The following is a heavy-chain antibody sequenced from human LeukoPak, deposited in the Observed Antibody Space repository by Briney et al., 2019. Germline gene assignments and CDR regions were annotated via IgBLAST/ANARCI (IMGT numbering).Heavy chain of an antibody. J-gene: IGHJ6*02. CDR3: ARGSGSYSPYYYYGMDV. V-gene: IGHV1-69*13. Sequence: SVEVSCKASGGTFSSYAISWVRQAPGQGLEWMGGIIPIFGTANYAQKFQGRVTITADESTSTAYMELSSLRSEDTAVYYCARGSGSYSPYYYYGMDVWGQGTTVTVSS. CDR2: IIPIFGTA. D-gene: IGHD1-26*01. CDR1: GGTFSSYA.